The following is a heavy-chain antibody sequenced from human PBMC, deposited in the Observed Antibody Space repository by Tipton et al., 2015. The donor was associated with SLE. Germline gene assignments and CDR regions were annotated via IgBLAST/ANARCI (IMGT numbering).Heavy chain of an antibody. D-gene: IGHD3-16*01. CDR3: ARDFLGGPFDY. Sequence: SLRLSCAASGFTFSSYDMHWVRQAPGKGLEWVAVISYDGSNKYYADSVKGRFTISRDNSKNTVYLQMNSLRAEDTAVYYCARDFLGGPFDYWGQGTLVTVSS. CDR2: ISYDGSNK. CDR1: GFTFSSYD. J-gene: IGHJ4*02. V-gene: IGHV3-30*14.